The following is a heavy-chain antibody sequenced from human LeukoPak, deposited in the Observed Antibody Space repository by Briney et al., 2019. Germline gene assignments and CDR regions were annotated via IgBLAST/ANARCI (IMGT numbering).Heavy chain of an antibody. CDR3: AKATDIVVRYYYYYMDV. V-gene: IGHV3-20*04. D-gene: IGHD2-2*01. Sequence: PGGSLRLSCAASGFTFDDSGMSWVRHAPGKGLEWVSGMNWTGGSTGYADSVKGRFTISRDNPKNTLYLQMNRLRAEDTAVYYCAKATDIVVRYYYYYMDVWGNGTTVTVSS. CDR1: GFTFDDSG. CDR2: MNWTGGST. J-gene: IGHJ6*03.